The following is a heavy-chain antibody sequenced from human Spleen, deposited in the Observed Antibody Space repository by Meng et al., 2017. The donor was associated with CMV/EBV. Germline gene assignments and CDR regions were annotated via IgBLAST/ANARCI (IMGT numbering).Heavy chain of an antibody. CDR3: ARGPSITVGGVIIWPLED. CDR2: ITPAFETA. V-gene: IGHV1-69*05. CDR1: TFSSSS. D-gene: IGHD3-16*02. Sequence: TFSSSSLMGVRPAPGQGLGWMGGITPAFETADYAQKFRDRVTITTDDSATTAYMEMSSLGSEDTAVYFCARGPSITVGGVIIWPLEDWGQGTLVTVSS. J-gene: IGHJ4*02.